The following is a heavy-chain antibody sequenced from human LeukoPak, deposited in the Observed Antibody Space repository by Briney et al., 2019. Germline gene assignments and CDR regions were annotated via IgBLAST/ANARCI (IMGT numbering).Heavy chain of an antibody. CDR1: GFTFSSYS. V-gene: IGHV3-21*01. Sequence: PGGSLRLSCAASGFTFSSYSMNWVRQAPGKGLEWVPSISSSSSYIYYADSVKGRFTISRDNAKNSLYLQMNSLRAEDTAVYYCARDDTPPYYYGSGSYYNFGRFDYWGQGTLVTVSS. D-gene: IGHD3-10*01. CDR2: ISSSSSYI. CDR3: ARDDTPPYYYGSGSYYNFGRFDY. J-gene: IGHJ4*02.